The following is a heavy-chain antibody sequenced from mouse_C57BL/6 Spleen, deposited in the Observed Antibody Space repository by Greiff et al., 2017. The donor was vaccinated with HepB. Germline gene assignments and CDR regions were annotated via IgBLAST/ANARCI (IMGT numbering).Heavy chain of an antibody. Sequence: VQLQESGAELVRPGASVTLSCKASGYTFTDYEMHWVKQTPVHGLEWIGAIDPETGGTAYNQKFKGKAILTADKSSSTAYMELRSLTSEDSAVYYCTRAAYGYWYFDVWGTRTTVTVSS. V-gene: IGHV1-15*01. CDR3: TRAAYGYWYFDV. CDR2: IDPETGGT. D-gene: IGHD2-2*01. CDR1: GYTFTDYE. J-gene: IGHJ1*03.